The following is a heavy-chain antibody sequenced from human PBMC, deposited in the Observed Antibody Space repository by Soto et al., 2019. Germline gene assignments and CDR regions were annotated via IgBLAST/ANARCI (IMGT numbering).Heavy chain of an antibody. CDR1: GYTFTSYY. CDR3: ARGVETVTTDY. Sequence: QVQLVQSGAEVKKPGASVKVSCKASGYTFTSYYMHWVRQAPGQGLEWMGIINPSGGSTSYAQKFPGGVTMASDRSTSTVCMELSSLRSEDTAVYYCARGVETVTTDYWGQGTLVTVSS. CDR2: INPSGGST. V-gene: IGHV1-46*01. J-gene: IGHJ4*02. D-gene: IGHD4-17*01.